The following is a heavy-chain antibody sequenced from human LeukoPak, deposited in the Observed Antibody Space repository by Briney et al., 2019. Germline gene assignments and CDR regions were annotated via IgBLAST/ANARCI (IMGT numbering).Heavy chain of an antibody. J-gene: IGHJ4*02. CDR1: GYTFTSYD. Sequence: ASVKVSCKASGYTFTSYDINWVRQATGQGLEWMGWMNPNSGNTGYAQKFQGRVTMTRNTSISTAYMELSSLRSEDTAVYYCAGGFSSIVPAARRRAGPYYFDYWGQGTLVTVSS. V-gene: IGHV1-8*01. CDR3: AGGFSSIVPAARRRAGPYYFDY. CDR2: MNPNSGNT. D-gene: IGHD2-2*01.